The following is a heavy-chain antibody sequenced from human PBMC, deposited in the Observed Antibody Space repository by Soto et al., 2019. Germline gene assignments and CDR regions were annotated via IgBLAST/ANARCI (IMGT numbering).Heavy chain of an antibody. V-gene: IGHV1-46*04. D-gene: IGHD2-2*01. J-gene: IGHJ4*02. CDR2: INPSNGGST. Sequence: ASVKVSCKASGYTFTRYYIHWVRQAPGQGLEWMGVINPSNGGSTYYADSVKGRFTISRDNSKNTLYLQMSSLRAEDTAVYYCVKDPSDIVVVPASYWGQGTLVTVSS. CDR3: VKDPSDIVVVPASY. CDR1: GYTFTRYY.